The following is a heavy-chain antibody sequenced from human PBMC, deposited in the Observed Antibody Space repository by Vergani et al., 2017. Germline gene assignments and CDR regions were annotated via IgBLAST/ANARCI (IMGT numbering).Heavy chain of an antibody. CDR2: IYYSGST. D-gene: IGHD3-10*01. CDR1: GGSISSGDYY. J-gene: IGHJ5*02. CDR3: AREPGITMVRGVRNKGIWFDP. V-gene: IGHV4-30-4*01. Sequence: QVQLQESGPGLVKPSQTLSLTCTVSGGSISSGDYYWSWIRQPPGKGLEWIGYIYYSGSTYYNPSLKSRVTISVDTSKNQFSLKLSSVTAADTAVYYCAREPGITMVRGVRNKGIWFDPWGQGTLVTVSS.